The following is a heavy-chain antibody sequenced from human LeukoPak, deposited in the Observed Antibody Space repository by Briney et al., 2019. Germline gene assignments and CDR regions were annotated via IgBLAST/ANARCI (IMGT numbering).Heavy chain of an antibody. J-gene: IGHJ5*02. CDR2: MNPNSGNT. Sequence: ASVKVSCKASGYSFTSYDINWVRQATGQGLEWMGWMNPNSGNTGYAQKFQGRVTITRNTSISTAYMALSSLRSEDTAVYYCARGRYSSNRFDPWGQGTLVTVSS. CDR3: ARGRYSSNRFDP. V-gene: IGHV1-8*01. D-gene: IGHD6-13*01. CDR1: GYSFTSYD.